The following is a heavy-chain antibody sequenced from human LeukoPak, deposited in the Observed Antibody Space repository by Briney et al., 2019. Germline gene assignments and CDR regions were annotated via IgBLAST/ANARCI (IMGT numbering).Heavy chain of an antibody. CDR2: ISSSGNTI. CDR3: ARVSYSSSYYFDY. D-gene: IGHD6-6*01. J-gene: IGHJ4*02. Sequence: QSGGSLRLSCAASGFTFSSYWMHWVRQAPGKGLEWVSYISSSGNTIYYADSVKGRFTISRDNAKNSLYLQMNSLRAEDTALYYCARVSYSSSYYFDYWGQGTLVTVSS. CDR1: GFTFSSYW. V-gene: IGHV3-48*04.